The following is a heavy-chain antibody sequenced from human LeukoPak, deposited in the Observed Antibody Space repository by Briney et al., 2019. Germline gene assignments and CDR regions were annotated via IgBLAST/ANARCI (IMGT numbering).Heavy chain of an antibody. D-gene: IGHD3-16*01. Sequence: ASVKVSCKASGYTFTSYAMHWVRQAPGQRLEWMGWINAGNGNTKYLQKFQGRVTITRDTSASTAYMELSSLRSEDTAVYYCARGTDSVVDYWGQGTLVTVSS. CDR1: GYTFTSYA. CDR2: INAGNGNT. J-gene: IGHJ4*02. CDR3: ARGTDSVVDY. V-gene: IGHV1-3*01.